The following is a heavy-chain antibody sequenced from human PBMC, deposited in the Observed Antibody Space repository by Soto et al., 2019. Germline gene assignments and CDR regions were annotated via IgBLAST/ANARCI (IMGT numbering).Heavy chain of an antibody. Sequence: EVQLIESGGGWVQPGTSLRVSCAASGFTFHEYAMHWVRQAPGKGLEWVSGISSDGDTIAYADSVQGRFTVFRDDSKNTLYLQMSGLSAEDTAVYYCARGGPRDGYRDLDYWGPGTQVTVSS. CDR3: ARGGPRDGYRDLDY. CDR1: GFTFHEYA. J-gene: IGHJ4*02. D-gene: IGHD5-18*01. CDR2: ISSDGDTI. V-gene: IGHV3-9*01.